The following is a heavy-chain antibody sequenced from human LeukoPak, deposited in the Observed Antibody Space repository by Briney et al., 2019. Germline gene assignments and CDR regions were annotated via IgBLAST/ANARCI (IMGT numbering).Heavy chain of an antibody. D-gene: IGHD3-10*01. CDR3: ASVRRGFGEFSKYYSYYYMDV. Sequence: SETLSLTCTVSGGSISSSTYHWGWLSHPPGQGLEWIGNIYYSGNAYHNPFLKSRVTISVDTSKNQLSLWLSSVTAADTAVYYCASVRRGFGEFSKYYSYYYMDVWGKGTTVTISS. CDR2: IYYSGNA. CDR1: GGSISSSTYH. J-gene: IGHJ6*03. V-gene: IGHV4-39*01.